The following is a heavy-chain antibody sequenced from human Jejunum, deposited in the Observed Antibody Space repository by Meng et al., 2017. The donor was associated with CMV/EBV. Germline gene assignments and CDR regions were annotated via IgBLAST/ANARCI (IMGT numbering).Heavy chain of an antibody. CDR2: IRYDGGKA. D-gene: IGHD3-10*01. V-gene: IGHV3-30*02. J-gene: IGHJ4*02. CDR1: GFIFNNYG. CDR3: VKGGHLGDY. Sequence: SCAASGFIFNNYGLHWVRQAPGKGLEWVAFIRYDGGKAFYADSVKGRFTLSRDDAKKTLYLQMNTLRAEDTAVYYCVKGGHLGDYWGQGTLVTVSS.